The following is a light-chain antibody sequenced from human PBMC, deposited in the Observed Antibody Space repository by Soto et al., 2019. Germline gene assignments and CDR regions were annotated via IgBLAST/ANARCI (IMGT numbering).Light chain of an antibody. CDR1: QSISSGY. Sequence: EIVLTQSPGTLSLSPGERATLSCRASQSISSGYLAWYQRKPGQAPRLLIYGVSSRATAIPDRFSGSESGTAFTLTICRLEPEDFAVYYCQPYRSPWTFGQGTKVDIK. V-gene: IGKV3-20*01. CDR3: QPYRSPWT. J-gene: IGKJ1*01. CDR2: GVS.